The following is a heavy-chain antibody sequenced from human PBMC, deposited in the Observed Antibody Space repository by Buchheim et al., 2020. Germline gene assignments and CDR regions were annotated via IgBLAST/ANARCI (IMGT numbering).Heavy chain of an antibody. J-gene: IGHJ6*03. V-gene: IGHV1-8*01. D-gene: IGHD2-2*01. CDR1: GYTFTSYD. CDR3: ARAIRGRCSSTSCRSYYYYYYMDV. Sequence: QVQLVQSGAEVKKPGASVKVSCKASGYTFTSYDINWVRQATGQGLEWMGWMNPNSGNTGYAQKFQGRVTMTRNTSISTAYMELGSLRSEDTAVYYCARAIRGRCSSTSCRSYYYYYYMDVWGKGTT. CDR2: MNPNSGNT.